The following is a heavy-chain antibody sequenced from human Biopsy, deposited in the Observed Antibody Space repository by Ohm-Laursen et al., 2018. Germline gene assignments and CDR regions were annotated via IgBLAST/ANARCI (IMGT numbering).Heavy chain of an antibody. J-gene: IGHJ3*02. Sequence: SDTLSLTCTVSGDSINNYYWSWIRQPAGKGLEWIGRIYTSGSPNYNLSLESRVTMSVDTSKNQFSLNLRSVTAADTAVYYCARGTGRYYVYGAFDIWGQGTEVTVSS. D-gene: IGHD1-26*01. CDR3: ARGTGRYYVYGAFDI. CDR1: GDSINNYY. V-gene: IGHV4-4*07. CDR2: IYTSGSP.